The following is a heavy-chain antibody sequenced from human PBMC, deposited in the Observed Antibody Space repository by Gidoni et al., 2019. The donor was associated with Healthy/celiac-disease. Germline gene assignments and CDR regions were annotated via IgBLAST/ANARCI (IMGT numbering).Heavy chain of an antibody. CDR2: IYWDDDK. V-gene: IGHV2-5*02. CDR3: AHYSHRSGFGDGYNCALDP. J-gene: IGHJ5*02. D-gene: IGHD5-12*01. CDR1: GFSLSTSGVG. Sequence: QITFKESGPPLVKPTQTLTLTCPFSGFSLSTSGVGVGWIRQPPGKALEWLALIYWDDDKRYSPSLKSRLTITKDTSKNQVVLTMTNMDPVDTATYYCAHYSHRSGFGDGYNCALDPWGQGTLVTVSS.